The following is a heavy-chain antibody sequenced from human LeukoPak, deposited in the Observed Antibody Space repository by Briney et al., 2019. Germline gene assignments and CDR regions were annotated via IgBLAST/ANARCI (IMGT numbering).Heavy chain of an antibody. V-gene: IGHV4-59*12. CDR1: GGSISSYY. J-gene: IGHJ4*02. Sequence: SETLSLTCTVSGGSISSYYWSWIRQPPGKGLEWIGYIYYSGSTNYNPSLKSRVTISVDTSKNQFSLKLTSVTAADTAVYYCARDREVGYSYGSHFDYWGQGTLVTVSS. CDR2: IYYSGST. CDR3: ARDREVGYSYGSHFDY. D-gene: IGHD5-18*01.